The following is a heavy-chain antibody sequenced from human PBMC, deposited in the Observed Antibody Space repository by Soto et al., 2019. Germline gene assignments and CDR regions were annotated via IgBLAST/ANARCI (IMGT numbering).Heavy chain of an antibody. D-gene: IGHD6-13*01. J-gene: IGHJ4*02. CDR2: INPNSGGT. CDR1: GYTFTGYY. V-gene: IGHV1-2*02. CDR3: AREAFGSSWPIDPFDY. Sequence: SVKVSCKASGYTFTGYYMHWVRQAPGQGPEWMGWINPNSGGTNYAQKFQGRVTMTRDTSISTAYMELSRLRSDDTAVYYCAREAFGSSWPIDPFDYWGQGTLVTVSS.